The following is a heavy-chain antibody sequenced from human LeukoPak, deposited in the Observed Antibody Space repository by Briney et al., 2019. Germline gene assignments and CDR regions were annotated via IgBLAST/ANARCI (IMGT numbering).Heavy chain of an antibody. Sequence: SETLSLTCAVYGGSFSGYYWSWIRQPPGKGLEWIGEINHSGSTNYNPPLKSRVTISVDTSKNQFSLKLSSVTAADTAVYYCARGKVYQLLPYYDFWSGPTRFDYWRQGTLVTVSS. CDR3: ARGKVYQLLPYYDFWSGPTRFDY. V-gene: IGHV4-34*01. CDR1: GGSFSGYY. J-gene: IGHJ4*02. CDR2: INHSGST. D-gene: IGHD3-3*01.